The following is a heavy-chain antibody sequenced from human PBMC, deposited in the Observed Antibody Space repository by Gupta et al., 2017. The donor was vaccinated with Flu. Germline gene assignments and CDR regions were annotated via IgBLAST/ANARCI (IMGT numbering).Heavy chain of an antibody. CDR3: AKGSGSDMLRYFDY. CDR2: INPNGGT. V-gene: IGHV3-23*01. J-gene: IGHJ4*02. CDR1: GFTLSNFA. D-gene: IGHD1-26*01. Sequence: EVQLLESGGGLVQPGESLRLSCRASGFTLSNFAMSWVRQAPGRQLEWGSIINPNGGTFHADSVKGRFTISRDNSRSTLYLQMNSLRVEDTAIYFCAKGSGSDMLRYFDYWGQGTLVTVSS.